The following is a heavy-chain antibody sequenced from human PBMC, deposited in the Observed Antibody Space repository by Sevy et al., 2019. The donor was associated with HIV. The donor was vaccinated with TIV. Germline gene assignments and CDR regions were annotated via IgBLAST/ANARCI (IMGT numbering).Heavy chain of an antibody. CDR3: ARALEMATIDY. Sequence: ASVKVSCKASGYTFTSYYMHWVRQAPGQGLEWMGIINPSGGSTSYAQMFQGRVTMTRDTSTSTVYMELSSLRSEDTAVYYCARALEMATIDYWGQGTLVTVSS. J-gene: IGHJ4*02. CDR2: INPSGGST. V-gene: IGHV1-46*01. CDR1: GYTFTSYY. D-gene: IGHD5-12*01.